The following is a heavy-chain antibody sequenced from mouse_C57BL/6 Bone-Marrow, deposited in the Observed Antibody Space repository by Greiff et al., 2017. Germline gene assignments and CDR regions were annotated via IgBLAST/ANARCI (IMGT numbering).Heavy chain of an antibody. J-gene: IGHJ2*01. CDR1: GYSFTDYN. D-gene: IGHD1-1*01. V-gene: IGHV1-55*01. CDR3: ARVYYGSSYEGDY. CDR2: IYPGSGST. Sequence: VQRVESGPELVKPGASVKISCKASGYSFTDYNMNWVKQRPGQGLEWIGDIYPGSGSTNYNEKFKSKATLTVDTSSSTAYMQLSSLTSEDSAVYYCARVYYGSSYEGDYWGQGTTLTVSS.